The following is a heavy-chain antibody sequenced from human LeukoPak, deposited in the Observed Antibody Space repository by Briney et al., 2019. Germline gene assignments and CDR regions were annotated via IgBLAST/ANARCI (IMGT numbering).Heavy chain of an antibody. D-gene: IGHD3-22*01. Sequence: SETLSLTCAVYGGSFSGYYWSWIRQPPGKGLEWIGEINHSGSTNYHPSLKSRVTISVDTSKNQFSLKLSSVTAADTAVYYCARAWYYYDSSGYYPFDYWGQGTLVTVSS. CDR3: ARAWYYYDSSGYYPFDY. CDR2: INHSGST. J-gene: IGHJ4*02. V-gene: IGHV4-34*01. CDR1: GGSFSGYY.